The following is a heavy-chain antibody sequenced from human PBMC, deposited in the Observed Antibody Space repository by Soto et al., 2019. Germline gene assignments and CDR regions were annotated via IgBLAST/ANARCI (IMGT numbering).Heavy chain of an antibody. CDR2: MNPNSGNT. J-gene: IGHJ6*03. CDR3: ATLGRITIFGVVTDYYYYYMDV. CDR1: GYTFTSYD. D-gene: IGHD3-3*01. Sequence: ASVKVSCKASGYTFTSYDINWVRQATGQGLEWMGWMNPNSGNTGYAQKFQGRVTMTRNTSISTAYMELSSLRSEDTAVYYCATLGRITIFGVVTDYYYYYMDVWGKGTTVTVS. V-gene: IGHV1-8*01.